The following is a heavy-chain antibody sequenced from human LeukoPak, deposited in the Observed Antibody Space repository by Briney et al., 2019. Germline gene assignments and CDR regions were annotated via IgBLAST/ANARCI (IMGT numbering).Heavy chain of an antibody. CDR1: GNTFTSYY. D-gene: IGHD6-13*01. CDR3: ARVPQGSSWPYYFDY. J-gene: IGHJ4*02. Sequence: ASVKVSCKASGNTFTSYYLHWVRQAPGQGLEWMGIINPSGGSTNYAQNFQGRVTITADRSTTTAYMELSSLRSEDTAVYYCARVPQGSSWPYYFDYWGQGTLVTVSS. V-gene: IGHV1-46*01. CDR2: INPSGGST.